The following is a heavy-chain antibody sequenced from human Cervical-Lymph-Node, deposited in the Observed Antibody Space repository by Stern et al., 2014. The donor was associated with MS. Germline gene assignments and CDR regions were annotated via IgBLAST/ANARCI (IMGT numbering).Heavy chain of an antibody. V-gene: IGHV3-30*18. CDR2: ISHDGNKK. Sequence: QVQLVQSGGGVVQPGRSLRLSWAASGFSFNRYGMHWVRQAPGKGLEWVAVISHDGNKKHYATSVQSRFTISRANCNNTWYLSMKSLRAEDPAVYFCAKDRWEWELPYYLDYWGQGTLVTVSS. J-gene: IGHJ4*02. D-gene: IGHD1-26*01. CDR3: AKDRWEWELPYYLDY. CDR1: GFSFNRYG.